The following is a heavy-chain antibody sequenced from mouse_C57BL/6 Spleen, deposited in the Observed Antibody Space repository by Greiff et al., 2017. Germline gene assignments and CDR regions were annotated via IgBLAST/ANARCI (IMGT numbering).Heavy chain of an antibody. CDR1: GFTFSSYA. V-gene: IGHV5-4*03. CDR2: ISDGGSYT. Sequence: EVKVVESGGGLVKPGGSLKLSCAASGFTFSSYAMSWVRQTPEKRLEWVATISDGGSYTYYPDNVKGRFTISRYKAKNNLYLQMSHLKSEDTAMYYCARGSNYFDYWGQGTTLTVSS. J-gene: IGHJ2*01. CDR3: ARGSNYFDY.